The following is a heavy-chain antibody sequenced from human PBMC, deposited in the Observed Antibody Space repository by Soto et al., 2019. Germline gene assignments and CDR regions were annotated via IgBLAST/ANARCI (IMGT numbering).Heavy chain of an antibody. CDR1: GFTFSSYG. J-gene: IGHJ4*02. Sequence: QVQLVESGGGVVQPGRSLRLSCAASGFTFSSYGMHWVRQAPGKGLEWVAVIWYDGSNKYYAESLKGRFTISRDNSKKTLYLQVNSLRAEDTAVYFCARDDYDSSGYYYVDYWGQGTLVTVSS. V-gene: IGHV3-33*01. CDR2: IWYDGSNK. D-gene: IGHD3-22*01. CDR3: ARDDYDSSGYYYVDY.